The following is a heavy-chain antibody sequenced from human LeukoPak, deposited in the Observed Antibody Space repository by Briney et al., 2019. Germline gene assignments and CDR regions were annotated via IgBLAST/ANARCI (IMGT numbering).Heavy chain of an antibody. V-gene: IGHV3-33*01. CDR3: AREENPFVWFGELSYYFDY. CDR2: IWYDGSNK. J-gene: IGHJ4*02. CDR1: GFTFSSYG. Sequence: GGSLRLSCAASGFTFSSYGMHWVRQAPGKGLEWVAVIWYDGSNKYYADSVKGRFTISRDNSKNTLYLQMNSLRAEDTAVYYCAREENPFVWFGELSYYFDYWGQGTLVTVSS. D-gene: IGHD3-10*01.